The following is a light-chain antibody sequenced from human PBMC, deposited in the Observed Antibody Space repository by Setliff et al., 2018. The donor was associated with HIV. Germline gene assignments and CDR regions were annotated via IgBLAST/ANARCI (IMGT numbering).Light chain of an antibody. V-gene: IGLV2-18*02. CDR2: EVS. CDR1: ISDVGTYDR. CDR3: FSFTSSSTYV. Sequence: QSVLAQPPSVSGSPGQSVTISCTGTISDVGTYDRVSWYQQPPGTAPKLMIYEVSNRPSGVPDRFSGSKSGNTASLIISGLQAKDEADYYCFSFTSSSTYVFGPGTKVTVL. J-gene: IGLJ1*01.